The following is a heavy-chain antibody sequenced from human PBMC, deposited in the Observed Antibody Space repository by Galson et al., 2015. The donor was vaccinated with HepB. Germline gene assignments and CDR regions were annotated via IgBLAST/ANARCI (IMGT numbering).Heavy chain of an antibody. J-gene: IGHJ4*02. CDR2: ISSSSSGR. CDR1: GFTFSIYS. V-gene: IGHV3-48*02. Sequence: SLRLSCAASGFTFSIYSVNWVRQAPGKGLEWVSYISSSSSGRYYADSVKGRFTISRDNAKNSLYLQMDSLGDEDTAVYYCARETGFYPDYWGQGTLVPVSS. D-gene: IGHD3-9*01. CDR3: ARETGFYPDY.